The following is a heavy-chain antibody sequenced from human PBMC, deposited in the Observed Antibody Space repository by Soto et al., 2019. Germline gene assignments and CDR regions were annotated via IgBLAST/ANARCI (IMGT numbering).Heavy chain of an antibody. CDR3: DTYRKFFQI. CDR2: VYHSGST. V-gene: IGHV4-4*02. CDR1: GASISTNNW. J-gene: IGHJ3*02. Sequence: PSETLSLTCAVSGASISTNNWWSWVRQPPGKGLEWIGEVYHSGSTNCNPSLKSRVTISIDKSKNQFSLRLTSMTAADTAVYYCDTYRKFFQIWGQGTKVTVSS.